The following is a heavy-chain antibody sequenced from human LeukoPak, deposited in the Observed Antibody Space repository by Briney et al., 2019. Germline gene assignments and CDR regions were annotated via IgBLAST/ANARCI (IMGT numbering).Heavy chain of an antibody. CDR2: IYTSGST. J-gene: IGHJ4*02. D-gene: IGHD3-9*01. CDR1: GGSISSGSYY. CDR3: ARLNYDILTGSNAFDY. V-gene: IGHV4-61*02. Sequence: TLSLTCTVSGGSISSGSYYWSWIRQPAGKGLEWIGRIYTSGSTNYNPSLKSRVTISVDTSKNQFSLKLSSVTAADTAVYYCARLNYDILTGSNAFDYWGQGTLVTASS.